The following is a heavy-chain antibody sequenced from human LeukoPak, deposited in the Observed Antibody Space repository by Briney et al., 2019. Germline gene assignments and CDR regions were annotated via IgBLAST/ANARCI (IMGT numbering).Heavy chain of an antibody. CDR2: IYYSGST. J-gene: IGHJ1*01. V-gene: IGHV4-59*08. CDR3: ATLRYCSGGSCFPKYFQH. D-gene: IGHD2-15*01. CDR1: GFTFSSYA. Sequence: GSLRLSCAASGFTFSSYAMSWIRQPPGKGLEWIGYIYYSGSTGYNPSLKSRVSISVDTSKNQFSLKLTSVTAADTAMYYCATLRYCSGGSCFPKYFQHWGQGTLVTVSS.